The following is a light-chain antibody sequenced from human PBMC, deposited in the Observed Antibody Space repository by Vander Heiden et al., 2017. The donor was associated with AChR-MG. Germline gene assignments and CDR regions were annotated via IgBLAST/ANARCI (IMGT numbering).Light chain of an antibody. J-gene: IGLJ2*01. Sequence: NFVLTQPHSVSESPRQTVTISCTRSGGSIASNYVQWYQQRPGSAPTTVIFEDNHRPSGVPDRFSGSIDSSSNSASLIISGLKTEDEADYYCQSYDDTNHGVFGGGTKLTVL. CDR1: GGSIASNY. CDR2: EDN. V-gene: IGLV6-57*03. CDR3: QSYDDTNHGV.